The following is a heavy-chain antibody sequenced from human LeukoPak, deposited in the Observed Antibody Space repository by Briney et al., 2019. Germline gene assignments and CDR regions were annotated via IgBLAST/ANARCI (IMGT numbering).Heavy chain of an antibody. V-gene: IGHV4-61*10. CDR1: GGSISSGSYY. CDR3: GRVYRQGQQLVHYFDY. D-gene: IGHD6-13*01. Sequence: SETLSLTCTVSGGSISSGSYYWSWIRQPAGKGLEWIGYIYYSGSTNYNPSLKSRVTISVDTSKNQFSLKLSSVTAADTAVYYCGRVYRQGQQLVHYFDYWGQGTLVTVSS. J-gene: IGHJ4*02. CDR2: IYYSGST.